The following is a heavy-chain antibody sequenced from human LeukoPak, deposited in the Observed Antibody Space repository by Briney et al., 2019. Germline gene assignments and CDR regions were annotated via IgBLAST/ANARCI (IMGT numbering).Heavy chain of an antibody. J-gene: IGHJ4*02. CDR2: IYYSGST. CDR1: GGSISSSSYY. Sequence: SETLSLTCTVSGGSISSSSYYWGWIRQPLGKGLEWIGSIYYSGSTYYNPSLKSRVTISVDTSKNQFSLKLSSVTAADTAVYYCARRGSSGWYDYWGQGTLVTVSS. CDR3: ARRGSSGWYDY. V-gene: IGHV4-39*01. D-gene: IGHD6-19*01.